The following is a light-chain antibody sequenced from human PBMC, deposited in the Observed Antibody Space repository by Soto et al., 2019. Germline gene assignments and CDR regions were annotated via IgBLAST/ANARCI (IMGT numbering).Light chain of an antibody. J-gene: IGKJ1*01. Sequence: EIVLTQSPATLSLSPGERATLSCRASQSVSNYFAWYQQKPGQAPRLLIYDASKRATGIPARFRGSGSGTVFILPTRTLAPEDFAVYYCQQRSDWPLTFAQGTK. CDR2: DAS. V-gene: IGKV3-11*01. CDR1: QSVSNY. CDR3: QQRSDWPLT.